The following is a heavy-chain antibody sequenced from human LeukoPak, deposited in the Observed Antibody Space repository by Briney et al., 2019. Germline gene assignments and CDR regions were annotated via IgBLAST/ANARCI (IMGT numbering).Heavy chain of an antibody. D-gene: IGHD6-19*01. CDR2: IYYSGST. Sequence: SETLSLTCTVSGGSISSYYWSWIRQPPGKGLEWIGYIYYSGSTNYNPSLKSRVTISVDTSKNQFSLKLSSVTAADTAVYYCARDGYSSGWGPAFDIWGQGTMVTVSS. J-gene: IGHJ3*02. CDR3: ARDGYSSGWGPAFDI. V-gene: IGHV4-59*01. CDR1: GGSISSYY.